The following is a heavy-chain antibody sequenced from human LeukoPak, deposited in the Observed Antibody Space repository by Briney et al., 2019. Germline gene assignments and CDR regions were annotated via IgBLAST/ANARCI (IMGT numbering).Heavy chain of an antibody. Sequence: PSENLSLTCTVSGSISSYYWSWIRQPPGTGLEWIGYIYTSGSTNYNPSLKSRVTISVDTSKNPFSLDLSSVTAADTAVYYCARQKCTSTSCLTKNAFDIWGQGTMVTVSS. J-gene: IGHJ3*02. CDR3: ARQKCTSTSCLTKNAFDI. V-gene: IGHV4-4*09. CDR2: IYTSGST. D-gene: IGHD2-2*01. CDR1: GSISSYY.